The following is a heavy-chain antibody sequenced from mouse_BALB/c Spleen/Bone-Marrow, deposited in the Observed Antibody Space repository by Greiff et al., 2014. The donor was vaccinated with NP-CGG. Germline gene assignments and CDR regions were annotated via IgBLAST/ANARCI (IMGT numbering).Heavy chain of an antibody. CDR1: GFTFSSFG. D-gene: IGHD3-1*01. CDR3: TRSGKLGAMDY. CDR2: ISSGSSTM. Sequence: EVMLVESGGGLVQPGGSRKLSCAASGFTFSSFGMHWVRQAPEKGLEWVAYISSGSSTMYYADTMKGRFTISRDNPKNTLFLQMASRRSEETAVDYCTRSGKLGAMDYWGQGTSVTVSA. V-gene: IGHV5-17*02. J-gene: IGHJ4*01.